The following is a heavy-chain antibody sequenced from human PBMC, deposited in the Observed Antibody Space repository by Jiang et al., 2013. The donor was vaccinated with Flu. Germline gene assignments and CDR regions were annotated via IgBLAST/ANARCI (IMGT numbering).Heavy chain of an antibody. CDR2: ISVYKGNT. V-gene: IGHV1-18*01. Sequence: SGAEVKKPGASVKVSCKASGYSFISYGFSWVRQAPGQGLEWMGWISVYKGNTNYAQNFQGRVTLTRDTSTTTVYMELRSLGSDDTAVYYCASSVEMPGGTFDIWGQGTMVTVSS. CDR1: GYSFISYG. D-gene: IGHD5-24*01. CDR3: ASSVEMPGGTFDI. J-gene: IGHJ3*02.